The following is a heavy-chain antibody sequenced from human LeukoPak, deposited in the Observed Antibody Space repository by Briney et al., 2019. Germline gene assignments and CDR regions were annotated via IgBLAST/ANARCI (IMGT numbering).Heavy chain of an antibody. V-gene: IGHV3-23*01. CDR1: GFSFSSYA. CDR2: NRGNGGTA. J-gene: IGHJ4*02. Sequence: PGGSLRLSCEASGFSFSSYATSWVRQASGKGLEWVSGNRGNGGTAYYAGSVKGRFTISRDISKNTLYLQMSSLRAGDTAVYYCARDLYADFWSGSVFDYWGRGTLVTVSS. CDR3: ARDLYADFWSGSVFDY. D-gene: IGHD3-3*01.